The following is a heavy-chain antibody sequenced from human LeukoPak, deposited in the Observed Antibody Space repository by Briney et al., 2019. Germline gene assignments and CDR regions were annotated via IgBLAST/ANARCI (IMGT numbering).Heavy chain of an antibody. CDR1: GYTFTSYD. CDR2: MNPNSGNT. CDR3: AKAFLWFGELLFYGMDV. J-gene: IGHJ6*02. V-gene: IGHV1-8*01. D-gene: IGHD3-10*01. Sequence: ASVKVSCKASGYTFTSYDINWVRQATGQGLEWMGWMNPNSGNTGYAQKFQGRVTMTRNTSISTAYMELSSLRSEDTAVYYCAKAFLWFGELLFYGMDVWGQGTTVTVSS.